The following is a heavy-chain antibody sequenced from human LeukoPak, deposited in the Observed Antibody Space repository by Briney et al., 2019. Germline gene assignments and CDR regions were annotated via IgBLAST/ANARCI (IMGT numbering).Heavy chain of an antibody. CDR2: IYHSGST. V-gene: IGHV4-30-2*01. Sequence: SETLSLTCTVSGGSISSGGYYWSWIRQPPGKGLEWIGYIYHSGSTYYNPSLKSRVTISVDRSKNQFSLKLSSVTAADTAVYYCARDGLRGWFDPWGQGTLVTVSS. CDR1: GGSISSGGYY. J-gene: IGHJ5*02. CDR3: ARDGLRGWFDP. D-gene: IGHD3-16*01.